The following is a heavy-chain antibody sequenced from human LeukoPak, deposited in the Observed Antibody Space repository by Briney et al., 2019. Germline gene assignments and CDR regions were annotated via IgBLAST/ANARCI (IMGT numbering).Heavy chain of an antibody. CDR3: AREPGSSGWYDNWFDP. D-gene: IGHD6-19*01. CDR1: GFTFSTYS. CDR2: ISSSSSYI. Sequence: GSLRLSCAASGFTFSTYSMNWVRQAPGKGLEWVSSISSSSSYIYYADSVKGRFTISRDNAKNSLYLQMNSLRAEDTAVYYCAREPGSSGWYDNWFDPWGQGTLVTVSP. J-gene: IGHJ5*02. V-gene: IGHV3-21*01.